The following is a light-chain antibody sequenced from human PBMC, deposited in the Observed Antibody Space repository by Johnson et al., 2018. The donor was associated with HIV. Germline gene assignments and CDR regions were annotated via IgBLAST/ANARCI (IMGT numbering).Light chain of an antibody. CDR3: GTWDSSLSAHYV. Sequence: HSVLTQPPSVSAAPGQKVTISCSGSSSNIGNNFVSWYQQFPGTAPRLLIYENNKRPSGIADRFSGSKSGTSATLGITGLQTGDEADDYCGTWDSSLSAHYVIGTGAKVPVL. J-gene: IGLJ1*01. CDR2: ENN. V-gene: IGLV1-51*02. CDR1: SSNIGNNF.